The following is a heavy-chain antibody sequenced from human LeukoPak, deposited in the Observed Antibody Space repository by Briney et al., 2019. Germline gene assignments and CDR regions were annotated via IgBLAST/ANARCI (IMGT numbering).Heavy chain of an antibody. CDR2: ISGYNGNT. Sequence: AAVKVSCKASGYTFTSYGISWVRQAPVQGVEWMGWISGYNGNTKNAQKLQGRVTMTTDTPTSKAYMELRSLRSDDTAVYYCAREVATITVAAAGGIDYWGQGTLVTVSS. CDR1: GYTFTSYG. D-gene: IGHD5-12*01. V-gene: IGHV1-18*01. CDR3: AREVATITVAAAGGIDY. J-gene: IGHJ4*02.